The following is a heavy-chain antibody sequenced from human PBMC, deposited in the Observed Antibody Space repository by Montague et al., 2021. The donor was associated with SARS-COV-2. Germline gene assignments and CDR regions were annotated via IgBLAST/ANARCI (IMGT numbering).Heavy chain of an antibody. CDR1: GGSISSSNYY. CDR3: AGDDIVLQGVTKGMDV. Sequence: SETLSLTCTASGGSISSSNYYWGWIRQPPGKGLEWIGNMYYSGSTYYNPSLRSRVTISIDTSKNQFSLKLSSVTAADTAVYYCAGDDIVLQGVTKGMDVWGQGTTVTVSS. D-gene: IGHD3-10*01. J-gene: IGHJ6*02. CDR2: MYYSGST. V-gene: IGHV4-39*07.